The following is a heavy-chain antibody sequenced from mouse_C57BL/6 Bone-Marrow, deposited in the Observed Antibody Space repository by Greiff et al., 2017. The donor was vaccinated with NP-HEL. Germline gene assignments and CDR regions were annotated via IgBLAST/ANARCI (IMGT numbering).Heavy chain of an antibody. CDR2: IDPENGDT. Sequence: DVKLVESGAELVRPGASVKLSCTASGFNIKDDYMHWVKQRPEQGLEWIGWIDPENGDTEYASKFQGKATITADTSSNTAYLQLSSLTSEDTAVYYCTNYVSDWGQGTTLTVSS. CDR1: GFNIKDDY. J-gene: IGHJ2*01. D-gene: IGHD1-1*01. CDR3: TNYVSD. V-gene: IGHV14-4*01.